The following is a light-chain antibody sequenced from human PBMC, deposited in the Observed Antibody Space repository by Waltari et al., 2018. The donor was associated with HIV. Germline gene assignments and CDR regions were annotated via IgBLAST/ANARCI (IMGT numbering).Light chain of an antibody. CDR1: QNIDKW. CDR2: RTS. Sequence: DVQMTQSPSNLSASVGDTVVITCRASQNIDKWLAWYHQRPGRAPKLLIYRTSVLESGVSSRVSGSGSGTEFTLTIRSLQPDDVGTYFCQQYSTHYGFGQGTRVE. CDR3: QQYSTHYG. V-gene: IGKV1-5*03. J-gene: IGKJ2*01.